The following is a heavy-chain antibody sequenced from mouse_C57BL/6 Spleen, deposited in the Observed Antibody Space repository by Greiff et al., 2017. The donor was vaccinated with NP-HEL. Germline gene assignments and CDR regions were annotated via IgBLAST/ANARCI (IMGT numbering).Heavy chain of an antibody. Sequence: QVQLQQSGAELARPGASVKLSCKASGYTFTSYGISWVKQRTGQGLEWIGEIYPRSGNTYYNEKFKGKATLTADKSSSTAYMELRSLTSEDSAVYFCARRGSYYGSSHGYFDVWGTGTTVTVSS. D-gene: IGHD1-1*01. J-gene: IGHJ1*03. CDR1: GYTFTSYG. V-gene: IGHV1-81*01. CDR3: ARRGSYYGSSHGYFDV. CDR2: IYPRSGNT.